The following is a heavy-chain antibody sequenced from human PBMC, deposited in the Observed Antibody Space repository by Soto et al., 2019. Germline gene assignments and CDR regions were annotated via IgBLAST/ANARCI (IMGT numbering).Heavy chain of an antibody. D-gene: IGHD6-13*01. CDR3: ASTNSRSYYMDV. CDR2: ISSSSSYI. J-gene: IGHJ6*03. Sequence: PGGSLRLSCAASGFTFSSYSMNWVRQAPGKGLEWVSSISSSSSYIYYADSVKGRFTISRDNAKNSLYLQMNSPRAEDTAVYYCASTNSRSYYMDVWGKGTTVTVSS. V-gene: IGHV3-21*01. CDR1: GFTFSSYS.